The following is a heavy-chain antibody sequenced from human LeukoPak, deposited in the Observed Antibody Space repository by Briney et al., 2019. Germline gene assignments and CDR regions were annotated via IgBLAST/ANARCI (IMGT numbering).Heavy chain of an antibody. CDR1: GFTFSSYA. V-gene: IGHV3-23*01. CDR2: ISNSGGST. CDR3: AKDRHNWGLDY. J-gene: IGHJ4*02. D-gene: IGHD7-27*01. Sequence: GGSLRLSCAASGFTFSSYAVSWVRQAPGKGLEWVSGISNSGGSTYYADSVKGRFTISRDNSKNMLYLQMNSLRAEDAAVYYCAKDRHNWGLDYWGQGTLVTVSS.